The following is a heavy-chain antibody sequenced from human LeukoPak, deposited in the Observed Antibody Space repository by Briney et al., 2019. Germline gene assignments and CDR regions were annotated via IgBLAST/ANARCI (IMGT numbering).Heavy chain of an antibody. CDR2: INPSGGRK. J-gene: IGHJ6*03. CDR1: GYTFTSYY. CDR3: AREGGYCGGDCYEDYYYYYYMDV. D-gene: IGHD2-21*02. V-gene: IGHV1-46*01. Sequence: ASVKVSCKASGYTFTSYYMHWVRQAPGQGLEWMGIINPSGGRKSYAQKFQGRVTMTRDMSTSTVYMELSSLRSEDTAVYYCAREGGYCGGDCYEDYYYYYYMDVWGKGTTVTVS.